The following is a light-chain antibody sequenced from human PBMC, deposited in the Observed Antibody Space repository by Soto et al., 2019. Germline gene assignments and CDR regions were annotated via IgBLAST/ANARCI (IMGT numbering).Light chain of an antibody. CDR2: DAS. CDR3: QQRSNWPPIT. J-gene: IGKJ5*01. CDR1: QSVSKY. V-gene: IGKV3-11*01. Sequence: EVVLTQSPATLSLSPGERATLSCRASQSVSKYLAWYQQNPGQAPRLLIYDASNRATGIPARFSGSGSGTDFPLTISSLEPEDFAVYYCQQRSNWPPITFGQGTRLEIK.